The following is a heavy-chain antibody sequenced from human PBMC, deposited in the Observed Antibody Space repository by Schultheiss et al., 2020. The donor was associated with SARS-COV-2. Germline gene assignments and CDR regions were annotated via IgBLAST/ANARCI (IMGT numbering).Heavy chain of an antibody. Sequence: GALRLSCTVSGGSISSYYWSWIRQPPGKGLEWIGYIYYSGNTNYNPSLKSRVTILIDTSKNHFSLKLSSVTAADTAVYYCARFQYNSGWYYFDYWGQGTLVTVSS. CDR1: GGSISSYY. CDR2: IYYSGNT. V-gene: IGHV4-59*08. D-gene: IGHD6-19*01. CDR3: ARFQYNSGWYYFDY. J-gene: IGHJ4*02.